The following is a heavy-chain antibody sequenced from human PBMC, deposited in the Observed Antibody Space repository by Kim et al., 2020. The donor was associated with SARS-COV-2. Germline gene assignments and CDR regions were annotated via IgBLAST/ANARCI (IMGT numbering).Heavy chain of an antibody. CDR1: GGSISSGGYY. V-gene: IGHV4-31*03. J-gene: IGHJ4*02. D-gene: IGHD6-13*01. CDR2: IYYSGST. CDR3: ASSSSSWNSYYFDY. Sequence: SETLSLTCTVSGGSISSGGYYWSWIRQHPGKGLEWIGYIYYSGSTYYNPSLKSRVTISVDTSKNQFSLKLSSVTAADTAVYYCASSSSSWNSYYFDYWGQGTLVTVSS.